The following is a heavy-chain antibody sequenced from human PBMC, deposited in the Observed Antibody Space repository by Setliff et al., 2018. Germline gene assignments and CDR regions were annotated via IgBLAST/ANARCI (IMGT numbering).Heavy chain of an antibody. J-gene: IGHJ4*02. CDR3: AREYRGDSNGYWGDYRVTPDY. CDR2: IKSDGSII. CDR1: GFTFSNYW. D-gene: IGHD4-17*01. V-gene: IGHV3-74*01. Sequence: LRLSCVASGFTFSNYWMFLVRQAPGKGLVWVSRIKSDGSIISYADSVKGRFTISRDNAKNTLFLQMNSLGAEDTAVYYCAREYRGDSNGYWGDYRVTPDYWGQGTLVTVS.